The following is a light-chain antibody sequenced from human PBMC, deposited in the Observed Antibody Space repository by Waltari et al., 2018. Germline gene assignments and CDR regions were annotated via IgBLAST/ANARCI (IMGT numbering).Light chain of an antibody. Sequence: PGQSITISCTGASSDVGSYNLVSWYRQHPGKAPKLVIYEVNRRPSGVSHRFSGSKSGNTASLTISGLQTEDVADYFCCSYAGSSTYVFGTGTKVTVL. CDR2: EVN. V-gene: IGLV2-23*02. J-gene: IGLJ1*01. CDR3: CSYAGSSTYV. CDR1: SSDVGSYNL.